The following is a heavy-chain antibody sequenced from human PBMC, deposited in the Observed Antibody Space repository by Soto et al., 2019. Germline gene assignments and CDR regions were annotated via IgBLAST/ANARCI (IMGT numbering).Heavy chain of an antibody. J-gene: IGHJ3*02. D-gene: IGHD3-10*01. CDR3: AGVSPELDAFDI. Sequence: QVQLQESGPGLVKPSETLSLTCTVSGGSISSYYWSWIRQPPGKGLEWIGYIYYSGSTNYNPTLKSRVTISVDASKPQFSLKLSSVTAADAAVYCCAGVSPELDAFDIWGQGRMVTVSS. V-gene: IGHV4-59*01. CDR1: GGSISSYY. CDR2: IYYSGST.